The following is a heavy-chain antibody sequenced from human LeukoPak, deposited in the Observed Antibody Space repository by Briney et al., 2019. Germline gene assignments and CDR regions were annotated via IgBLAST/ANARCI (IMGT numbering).Heavy chain of an antibody. CDR1: GGSVSSGSYY. D-gene: IGHD2-2*01. Sequence: SETLSLTCTVSGGSVSSGSYYWSWIRQPPGKGLEWIGYIYYSGSTNYNPSLKSRVTILVDTSKNQFSLKLSSVTAADTAVYYCARDIVVVPAATYYYYGMDVWGQGTTVTVSS. V-gene: IGHV4-61*01. CDR2: IYYSGST. J-gene: IGHJ6*02. CDR3: ARDIVVVPAATYYYYGMDV.